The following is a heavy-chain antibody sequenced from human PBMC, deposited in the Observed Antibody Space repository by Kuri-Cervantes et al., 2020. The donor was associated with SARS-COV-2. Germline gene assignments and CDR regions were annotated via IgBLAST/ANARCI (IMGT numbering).Heavy chain of an antibody. CDR2: IYSSGRT. CDR3: ARCRRSGWDYYFDY. V-gene: IGHV4-59*01. Sequence: LSCTVSGGSIGCYYWRYIGQSPGRGLEWIGHIYSSGRTNYNPSLKSRVTITVDTSNSQFSLRLNSVSAADTAVYYCARCRRSGWDYYFDYWGQGTLVTVSS. CDR1: GGSIGCYY. D-gene: IGHD3-10*01. J-gene: IGHJ4*02.